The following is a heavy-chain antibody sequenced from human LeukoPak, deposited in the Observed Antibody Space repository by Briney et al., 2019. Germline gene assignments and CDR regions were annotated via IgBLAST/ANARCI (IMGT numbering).Heavy chain of an antibody. CDR2: ISYDGSNK. Sequence: GGSLRLSCAASGFTFSSYAMHWVRQAPGKGLEWVAVISYDGSNKYYADSVKGRFTISRDNSKSTLYLQMNSLRAEDTAVYYCARVRYCSGGSCYLFDYWGQGTLVTVSS. CDR1: GFTFSSYA. D-gene: IGHD2-15*01. J-gene: IGHJ4*02. V-gene: IGHV3-30*04. CDR3: ARVRYCSGGSCYLFDY.